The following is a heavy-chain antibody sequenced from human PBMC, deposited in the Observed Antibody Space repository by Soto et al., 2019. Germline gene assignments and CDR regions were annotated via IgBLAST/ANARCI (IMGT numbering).Heavy chain of an antibody. Sequence: ASVKVSCKASGHTFTGYYMHWVRQAPGQGLEWMGWINPNSGGTNYAQKFQGRVTMTRDTSISTAYMELSRLRSDDTAVYYCARRDSSSSDPFDYWGQGTLVTVS. D-gene: IGHD6-6*01. V-gene: IGHV1-2*02. CDR3: ARRDSSSSDPFDY. J-gene: IGHJ4*02. CDR2: INPNSGGT. CDR1: GHTFTGYY.